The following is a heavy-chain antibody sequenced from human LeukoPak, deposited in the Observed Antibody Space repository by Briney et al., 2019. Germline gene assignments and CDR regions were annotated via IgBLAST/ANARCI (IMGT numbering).Heavy chain of an antibody. J-gene: IGHJ4*02. V-gene: IGHV4-4*09. D-gene: IGHD5-24*01. Sequence: SETLSLTCTVSGGSISSYYWSWIRQPPGKGLEWIGYIYTSGSTNYNPSLKSRVTISVDTSKNQFSLKLSSVTAADTAVYYCARGRVGMATIHFDYWGQGTLVTVSS. CDR2: IYTSGST. CDR3: ARGRVGMATIHFDY. CDR1: GGSISSYY.